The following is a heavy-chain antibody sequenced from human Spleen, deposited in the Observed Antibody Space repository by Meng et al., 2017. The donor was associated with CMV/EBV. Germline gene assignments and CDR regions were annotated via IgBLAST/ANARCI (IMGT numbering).Heavy chain of an antibody. J-gene: IGHJ4*02. CDR1: GFTVSSNY. V-gene: IGHV3-9*01. Sequence: SLKISCAASGFTVSSNYMSWVRQAPGKGLEWVSGISWNSGSIGYADSVKGRFTISRDNAKNSLYLQMNSLRAEDTALYYCAKAPDYGATGYFDYWGQGTLVTVSS. D-gene: IGHD4-17*01. CDR2: ISWNSGSI. CDR3: AKAPDYGATGYFDY.